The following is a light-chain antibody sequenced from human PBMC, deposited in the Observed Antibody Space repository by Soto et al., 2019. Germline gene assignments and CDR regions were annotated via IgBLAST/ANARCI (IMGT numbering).Light chain of an antibody. CDR1: DGDIGGYNY. CDR2: EVS. Sequence: QSVLTQPASVSGCPGQSSTISWTGGDGDIGGYNYVSWYQQHAGKAPQLMIYEVSNRPPGISDRFSGSKSAYTASLTISRLQAADEGDYYCASYSDTARVVFGGGTKVTVL. J-gene: IGLJ2*01. CDR3: ASYSDTARVV. V-gene: IGLV2-14*01.